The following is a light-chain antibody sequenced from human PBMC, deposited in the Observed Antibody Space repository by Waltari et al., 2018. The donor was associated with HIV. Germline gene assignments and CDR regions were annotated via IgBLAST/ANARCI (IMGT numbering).Light chain of an antibody. J-gene: IGKJ4*01. CDR3: MQALQRPLT. CDR1: RRLLETNGSHF. CDR2: LTS. Sequence: DIVMTQSPLALVVTHGEPASISCRPSRRLLETNGSHFLQWYVLRPGQSPQLLMYLTSKRAAGVPDRCSGSGAGTDFTRRISMVEAEDVGVYYCMQALQRPLTFGGGTKVEIK. V-gene: IGKV2-28*01.